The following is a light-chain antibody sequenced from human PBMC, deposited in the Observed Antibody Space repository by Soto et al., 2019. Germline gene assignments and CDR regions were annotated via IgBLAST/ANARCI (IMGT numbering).Light chain of an antibody. V-gene: IGLV1-44*01. Sequence: QSVLTQPPSASGTPGQRVTISCSGSSSNIGSNTVNWYQQVPGTAPKPLIYNNNQRPSGVPDRFSGSKSGTSVSLAISGLQSEDEADYYCAAWDDSLNGVIFGGGTKLTVL. J-gene: IGLJ2*01. CDR2: NNN. CDR3: AAWDDSLNGVI. CDR1: SSNIGSNT.